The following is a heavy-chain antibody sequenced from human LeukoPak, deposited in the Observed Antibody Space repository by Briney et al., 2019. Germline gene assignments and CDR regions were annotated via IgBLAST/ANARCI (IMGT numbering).Heavy chain of an antibody. D-gene: IGHD6-19*01. CDR1: GFTFDDYG. CDR2: INWNGGST. Sequence: GGSLRLSCAASGFTFDDYGMSWVRQAPGKGLEWVSGINWNGGSTGYADSVKGRFTISRDNAKNSLYLQMNSLRAEDTALYHCARDLEVSGWYPACWFDPWGQGTLVTGSS. V-gene: IGHV3-20*01. CDR3: ARDLEVSGWYPACWFDP. J-gene: IGHJ5*02.